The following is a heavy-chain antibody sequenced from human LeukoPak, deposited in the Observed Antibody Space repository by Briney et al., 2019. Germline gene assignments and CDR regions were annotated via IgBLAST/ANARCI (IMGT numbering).Heavy chain of an antibody. Sequence: GRSLRLSCAASGFTFSSYAMSWVRQAPGKGLEWVSAISGAGYNTYYADSVKGRFTLSRDNSKNTAYLQMDSLKTEDTAVYYCTGNYYGSGSYADFDYWGQGTLVTVSS. CDR1: GFTFSSYA. V-gene: IGHV3-23*01. D-gene: IGHD3-10*01. J-gene: IGHJ4*02. CDR2: ISGAGYNT. CDR3: TGNYYGSGSYADFDY.